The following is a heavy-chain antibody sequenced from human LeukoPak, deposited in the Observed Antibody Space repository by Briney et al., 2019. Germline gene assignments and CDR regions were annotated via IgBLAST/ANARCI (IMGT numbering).Heavy chain of an antibody. J-gene: IGHJ4*02. V-gene: IGHV3-64*01. D-gene: IGHD3-10*01. Sequence: GGSLRLSCAASGFTFSSFPMQWVRQVPGKGLEYVSAISSTGETSYYASSVKDRFTISRDNSKNTLHLQMGSLRAEDTAVYYCARVMSGSGSKYFDYWAQGTLVTVSS. CDR2: ISSTGETS. CDR1: GFTFSSFP. CDR3: ARVMSGSGSKYFDY.